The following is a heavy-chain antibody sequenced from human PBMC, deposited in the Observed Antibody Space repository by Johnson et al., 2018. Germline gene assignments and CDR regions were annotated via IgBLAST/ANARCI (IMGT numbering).Heavy chain of an antibody. J-gene: IGHJ1*01. CDR2: TPYDGSLK. CDR1: GFDFSSFA. D-gene: IGHD6-13*01. Sequence: QVQLVQSGGGVVQPGRSLRLSCAASGFDFSSFAMHWVRQAPGKGLEWVATTPYDGSLKYYAASVKGRFTISRDNSKNTLYMDLDRLTAEDTAVYYGARGRGAAAGMAQYFQHWGQGTLVTVSS. V-gene: IGHV3-30*04. CDR3: ARGRGAAAGMAQYFQH.